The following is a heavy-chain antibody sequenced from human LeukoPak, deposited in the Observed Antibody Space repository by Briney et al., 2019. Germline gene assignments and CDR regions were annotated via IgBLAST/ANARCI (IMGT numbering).Heavy chain of an antibody. V-gene: IGHV3-30-3*01. Sequence: PAGSLTLTCAASGFTFSSYALHWVCQPPATGLERVGVISFDGSNKYYSDSLLDRFTITRDNAKNKHYLQMNSRRADDTAADFCECEIVLNGYYGMDVWGQGTTVTVSS. CDR2: ISFDGSNK. D-gene: IGHD2-8*01. J-gene: IGHJ6*02. CDR1: GFTFSSYA. CDR3: ECEIVLNGYYGMDV.